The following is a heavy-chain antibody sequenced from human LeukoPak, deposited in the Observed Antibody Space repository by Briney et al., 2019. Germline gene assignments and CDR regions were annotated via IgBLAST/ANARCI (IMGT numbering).Heavy chain of an antibody. CDR2: IYTSGST. Sequence: SETLSLTCTVSGGSIGSGSYYWSWIRQPAGKGLEWIGRIYTSGSTNYSPSLKSRVIISVDTSKNQFSLKLSSVTAADTAVYYCARAVPAALVSRWFDPWGQGTLVTVSS. CDR1: GGSIGSGSYY. V-gene: IGHV4-61*02. CDR3: ARAVPAALVSRWFDP. D-gene: IGHD2-2*01. J-gene: IGHJ5*02.